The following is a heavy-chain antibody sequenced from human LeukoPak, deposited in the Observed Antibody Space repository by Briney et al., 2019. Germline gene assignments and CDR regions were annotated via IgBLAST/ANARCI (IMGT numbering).Heavy chain of an antibody. J-gene: IGHJ6*02. D-gene: IGHD2-15*01. Sequence: SETLSLTCTVSGVSISSYYWSWIRQPPGKGLEWIGYIYYSGSTNYNPSLKSRVTISVDTSKNQFSLKLSSVTAADTAVYYCARDRRYCSGGSCYSTSNYYYYGMDVWGQGTTVTVSS. V-gene: IGHV4-59*01. CDR1: GVSISSYY. CDR2: IYYSGST. CDR3: ARDRRYCSGGSCYSTSNYYYYGMDV.